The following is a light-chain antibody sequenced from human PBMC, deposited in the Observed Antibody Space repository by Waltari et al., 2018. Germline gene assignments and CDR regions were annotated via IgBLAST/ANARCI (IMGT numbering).Light chain of an antibody. V-gene: IGKV3-15*01. Sequence: ETVMTQSPATLSVSPGDRATLPCRASQSVGTNVAWYQQKPGQAPRLLIYAASTRASDIPTRFSGSGSGTEFIFTISSLQSEDFAVYYCQQYDKWPPFSFGQGTNLELK. J-gene: IGKJ2*03. CDR1: QSVGTN. CDR3: QQYDKWPPFS. CDR2: AAS.